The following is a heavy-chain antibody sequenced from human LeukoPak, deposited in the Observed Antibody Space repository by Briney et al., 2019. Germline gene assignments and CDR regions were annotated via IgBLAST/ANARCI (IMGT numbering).Heavy chain of an antibody. CDR3: ARHRPSYGSGTYRNWFDP. Sequence: SETLSLTCTVSGYSISSGYYWGWIRQPPGKGLEWIGSIYHSGSTYYNPSLKSRVTISVDTSKNQFSLKLSSVTAADTAVYYCARHRPSYGSGTYRNWFDPWGQGTLVTVSS. CDR1: GYSISSGYY. V-gene: IGHV4-38-2*02. J-gene: IGHJ5*02. CDR2: IYHSGST. D-gene: IGHD3-10*01.